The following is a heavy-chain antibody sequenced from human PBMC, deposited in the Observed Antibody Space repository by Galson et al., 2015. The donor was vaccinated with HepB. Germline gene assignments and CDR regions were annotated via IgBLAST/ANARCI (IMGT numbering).Heavy chain of an antibody. J-gene: IGHJ4*02. CDR1: GYTFTSYA. D-gene: IGHD3-10*01. Sequence: SVKVSCKASGYTFTSYAMHWVRQAPGQRLEWMGWINAGNGNTKYSQKFQGRVTITRDTSASTAYMELSSLRSEDTAVYYCARDLAILLWFGELDYWGQGTLVTVSS. V-gene: IGHV1-3*01. CDR2: INAGNGNT. CDR3: ARDLAILLWFGELDY.